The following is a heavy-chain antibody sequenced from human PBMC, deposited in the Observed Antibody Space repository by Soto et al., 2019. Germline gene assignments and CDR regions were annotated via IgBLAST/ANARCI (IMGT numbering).Heavy chain of an antibody. Sequence: QVQLQESGPGLVKPSETLSLTCTVSGGSVNTGSYYWTWIRQPPGKGLEWIGYIHYSGSTTYSPSLTSRVTISLDPSKNQCSLQLRSATAADTAIYYCARDSPPHPRLLSLGQGGMDVWGQGTTVTVSS. D-gene: IGHD2-2*01. J-gene: IGHJ6*02. V-gene: IGHV4-61*01. CDR1: GGSVNTGSYY. CDR3: ARDSPPHPRLLSLGQGGMDV. CDR2: IHYSGST.